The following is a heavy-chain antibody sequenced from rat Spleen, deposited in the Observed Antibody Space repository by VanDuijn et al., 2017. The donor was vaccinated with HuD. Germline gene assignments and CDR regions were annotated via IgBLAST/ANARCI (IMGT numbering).Heavy chain of an antibody. Sequence: EVKLVKSGGGLVQPGRSLKLSCAASGFNFNDYWMGWVRQAPGKGLEWVASITNTGGNTHYPESVKGRFTVSRDNAKSTLYLQMNSLRSEDTATYYCTRKDYHTGDYFDYWGQGVMVTVSS. V-gene: IGHV5-31*01. CDR2: ITNTGGNT. CDR1: GFNFNDYW. CDR3: TRKDYHTGDYFDY. D-gene: IGHD1-12*01. J-gene: IGHJ2*01.